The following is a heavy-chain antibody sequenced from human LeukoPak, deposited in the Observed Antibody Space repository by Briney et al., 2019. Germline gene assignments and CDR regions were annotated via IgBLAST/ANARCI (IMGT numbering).Heavy chain of an antibody. CDR3: ARGLNYLGATDY. J-gene: IGHJ4*02. V-gene: IGHV3-7*01. Sequence: PGGSLRLSCAASGFTFTHYAMHWVRQAPGKGLEWVANIKQDGSEKYYVDSVKGRFTISRDNAKNSLYLQMNSLRAEDTAVYYCARGLNYLGATDYWGQGTLVTVSS. CDR1: GFTFTHYA. CDR2: IKQDGSEK. D-gene: IGHD1-26*01.